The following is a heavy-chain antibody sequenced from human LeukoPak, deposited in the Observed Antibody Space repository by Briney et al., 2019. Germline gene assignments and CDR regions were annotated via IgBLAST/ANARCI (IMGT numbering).Heavy chain of an antibody. CDR1: GFTFSSYA. J-gene: IGHJ4*02. D-gene: IGHD6-19*01. CDR3: AKDRKQWLPANFDY. Sequence: GGSLRLSCAASGFTFSSYAMSWVRQAPGKGLEWGSAISGSGGSTYYADSVKGRVTISRDNSKNTLYLQMNSLRAEDTAVYYCAKDRKQWLPANFDYWGQGTLVTVSS. V-gene: IGHV3-23*01. CDR2: ISGSGGST.